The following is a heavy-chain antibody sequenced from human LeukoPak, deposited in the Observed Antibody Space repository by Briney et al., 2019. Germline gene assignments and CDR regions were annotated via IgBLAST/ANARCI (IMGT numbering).Heavy chain of an antibody. J-gene: IGHJ4*02. CDR3: AKDTGRYFDWLSFFDY. CDR1: GFTFSSYA. V-gene: IGHV3-23*01. Sequence: GRSLRLSCAASGFTFSSYAMSWVRQAPGKGLEWVSAISGSGGSTYYADSVKGRFTISRDNSKNTLYLQMNSLRAEDTAVYYCAKDTGRYFDWLSFFDYWGQGTLVTVSS. D-gene: IGHD3-9*01. CDR2: ISGSGGST.